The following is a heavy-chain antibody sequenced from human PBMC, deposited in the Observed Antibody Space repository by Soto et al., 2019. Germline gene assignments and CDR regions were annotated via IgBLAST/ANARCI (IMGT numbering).Heavy chain of an antibody. CDR3: ARFLHYDLWSGSHYMDV. CDR2: MYYSGST. Sequence: SETLSLTCTVSGGSISGNYWSWIRQTPGKGLEWIGYMYYSGSTNYNPSLKSRVTISVDTAKNQFSLKLNSVTAADTAVYYCARFLHYDLWSGSHYMDVWGKGTTVTVSS. D-gene: IGHD3-3*01. J-gene: IGHJ6*03. CDR1: GGSISGNY. V-gene: IGHV4-59*08.